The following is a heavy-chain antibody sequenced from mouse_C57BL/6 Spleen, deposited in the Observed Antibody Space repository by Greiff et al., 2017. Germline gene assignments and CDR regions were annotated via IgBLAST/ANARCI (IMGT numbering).Heavy chain of an antibody. CDR1: GYTFTSYW. D-gene: IGHD1-1*01. J-gene: IGHJ2*01. V-gene: IGHV1-64*01. CDR3: ARRGWVVATDY. Sequence: QVQLQQPGAELVKPGASVKLSCKASGYTFTSYWMHWVKQRPGQGLEWIGMIHPNSGSTNYNEKFKSKATLTVDKSSSTAYMQLSSLTSEDSAVYYCARRGWVVATDYWGQGTTLTVSS. CDR2: IHPNSGST.